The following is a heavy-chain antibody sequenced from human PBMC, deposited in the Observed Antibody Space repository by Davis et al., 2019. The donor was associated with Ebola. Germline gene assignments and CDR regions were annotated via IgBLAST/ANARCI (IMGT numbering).Heavy chain of an antibody. V-gene: IGHV3-33*06. CDR3: AKEQSSGSSTAALFDY. CDR1: GFNFRSYG. D-gene: IGHD6-6*01. J-gene: IGHJ4*02. CDR2: IWYDGSRK. Sequence: GGPLRLSCAASGFNFRSYGMHWVRQAPDKGLEWVAVIWYDGSRKYYGDSVKGRFTISRDNSNNLLYLQMNSLGAEDTAVYYCAKEQSSGSSTAALFDYWGQGTLVTVSS.